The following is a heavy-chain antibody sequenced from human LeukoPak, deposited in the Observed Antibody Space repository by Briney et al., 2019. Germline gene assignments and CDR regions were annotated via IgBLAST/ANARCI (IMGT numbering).Heavy chain of an antibody. V-gene: IGHV4-31*03. Sequence: PSQTLSLTCTVSGGSISSGGYSWSWLRQRPGKGLEWVGYIYYSGSTYSYPSLKSRVTISVDTSKTQFSLKLSSVTAADTAVYYCARVSGGWGQWLVRSHWFDPWGQGTLVTVSS. D-gene: IGHD6-19*01. CDR3: ARVSGGWGQWLVRSHWFDP. CDR1: GGSISSGGYS. CDR2: IYYSGST. J-gene: IGHJ5*02.